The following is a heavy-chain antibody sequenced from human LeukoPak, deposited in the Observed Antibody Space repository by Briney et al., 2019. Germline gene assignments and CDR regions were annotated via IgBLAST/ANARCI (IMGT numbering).Heavy chain of an antibody. J-gene: IGHJ6*03. CDR3: ARASLLVGAPRTYYYYYMDV. CDR2: INPNSGGT. CDR1: GYTFTGYY. Sequence: ASVKVSCKASGYTFTGYYMHWVRQAPGQGLEWMGWINPNSGGTNYAQKFQGRVTMTRDTSISTAYMELSRLRSDDTAVYYCARASLLVGAPRTYYYYYMDVWGKGTTVTVSS. V-gene: IGHV1-2*02. D-gene: IGHD1-26*01.